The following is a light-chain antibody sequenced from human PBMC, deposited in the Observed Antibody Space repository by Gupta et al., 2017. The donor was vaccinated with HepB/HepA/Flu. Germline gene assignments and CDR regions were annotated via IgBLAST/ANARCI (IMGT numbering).Light chain of an antibody. Sequence: QSVLTQPPSVSGAPGQRVTISCTGSSSNIGAGYDVHWYQQLPQTAPNLLISGNSNRPSGVPDRCSGSKSGTSASLVITGLQAEDEADDYCQSHDSSVSGSVFGGGTKLTVL. CDR1: SSNIGAGYD. CDR2: GNS. J-gene: IGLJ2*01. V-gene: IGLV1-40*01. CDR3: QSHDSSVSGSV.